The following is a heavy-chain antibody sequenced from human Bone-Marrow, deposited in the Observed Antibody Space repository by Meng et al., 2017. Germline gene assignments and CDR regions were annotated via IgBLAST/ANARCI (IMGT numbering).Heavy chain of an antibody. J-gene: IGHJ4*02. D-gene: IGHD3-10*01. CDR1: GFTFSSYA. CDR3: ARGAYYGSGSYECFDY. V-gene: IGHV3-30*04. CDR2: ISYDGSNK. Sequence: LSLTCAASGFTFSSYAMHWVRQAPGKGLEWVAVISYDGSNKYYADSVKGRFTISRDNSKNTLYLQMNSLRAEDTAVYYCARGAYYGSGSYECFDYWGQGTLVTVSS.